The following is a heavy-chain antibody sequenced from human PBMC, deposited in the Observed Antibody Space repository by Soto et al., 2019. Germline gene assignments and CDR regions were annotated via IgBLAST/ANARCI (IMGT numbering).Heavy chain of an antibody. D-gene: IGHD3-10*01. CDR1: GFTFRNYW. Sequence: EVQLVESGGGLVQPGGSLRLSCAASGFTFRNYWRHWVGQAPGKGLMWASRISSDGSTTNYADSVKGRFTISRDNAKNTLYLQMNSLRVEDTALYYCARGVRGHYGKDVWGQGTTVTVSS. CDR3: ARGVRGHYGKDV. CDR2: ISSDGSTT. J-gene: IGHJ6*02. V-gene: IGHV3-74*01.